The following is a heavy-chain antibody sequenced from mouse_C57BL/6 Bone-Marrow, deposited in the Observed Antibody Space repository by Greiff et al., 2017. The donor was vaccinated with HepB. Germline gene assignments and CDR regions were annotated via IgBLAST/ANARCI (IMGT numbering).Heavy chain of an antibody. V-gene: IGHV1-59*01. D-gene: IGHD3-2*02. CDR3: ARGETAQATLYYYAMDY. CDR1: GYTFTSYW. Sequence: QVQLQQPGAELVRPGTSVKLSCKASGYTFTSYWMHWVKQRPGQGLEWIGVIDPSDSYTNYNQKFKGKATLTVDTSSSTAYMQLSSLTSEDSAVYYCARGETAQATLYYYAMDYWGQGTSVTVSS. CDR2: IDPSDSYT. J-gene: IGHJ4*01.